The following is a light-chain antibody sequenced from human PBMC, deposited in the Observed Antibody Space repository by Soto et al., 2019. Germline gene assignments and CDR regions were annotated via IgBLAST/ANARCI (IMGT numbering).Light chain of an antibody. CDR1: QSVRSTY. CDR2: GAS. J-gene: IGKJ5*01. Sequence: EIELTQSPGTLSLSPGERATLSCRASQSVRSTYLAWYQQKPGQAPRLLIFGASSRASGIPDRFTGSGSGTDFTLTISRLEPEDFAVYYCQQDDSSPRITFGQGTRLEIK. CDR3: QQDDSSPRIT. V-gene: IGKV3-20*01.